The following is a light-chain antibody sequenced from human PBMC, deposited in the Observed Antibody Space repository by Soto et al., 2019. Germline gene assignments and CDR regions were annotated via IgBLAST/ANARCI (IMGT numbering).Light chain of an antibody. Sequence: VLTQPPSASGTPGQRVTISCSGSSSNIGSNTVNWYQQLPGTAPKLLIYSHNQRPSGVPDRFSGSKSGTSASLAISGLQSEDEADYYCAAWDDSLNGYVFGTGTKVTVL. V-gene: IGLV1-44*01. J-gene: IGLJ1*01. CDR2: SHN. CDR3: AAWDDSLNGYV. CDR1: SSNIGSNT.